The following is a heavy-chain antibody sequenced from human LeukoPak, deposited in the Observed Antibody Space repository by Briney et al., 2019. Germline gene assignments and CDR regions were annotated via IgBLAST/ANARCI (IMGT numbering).Heavy chain of an antibody. J-gene: IGHJ6*02. Sequence: AGGSLRLSCAASGFTLSTYSMNWVRQAPGKGLEWVSSISRTTTYIYYADSVKGRFTISRDNAKNSLYLQMNSLRAEDTAVYFCARGGVGLVIIPGWEYDYYGMDAWGQGTTVTVSS. D-gene: IGHD3/OR15-3a*01. CDR3: ARGGVGLVIIPGWEYDYYGMDA. V-gene: IGHV3-21*01. CDR2: ISRTTTYI. CDR1: GFTLSTYS.